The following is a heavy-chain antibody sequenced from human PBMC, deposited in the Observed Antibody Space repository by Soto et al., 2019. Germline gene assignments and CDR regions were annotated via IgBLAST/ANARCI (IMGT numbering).Heavy chain of an antibody. CDR3: ARDTSRQLWPHYYYYYGMDV. CDR1: GFTFSSYW. CDR2: INSDGTTT. Sequence: PVGSLRLSCKAPGFTFSSYWMHWVRQAPGKGLVWVARINSDGTTTHYADSVKGRFTISRDNAKNTLYLQMNSLRAEDTAVYYCARDTSRQLWPHYYYYYGMDVWGQGTTVTVSS. J-gene: IGHJ6*02. D-gene: IGHD5-18*01. V-gene: IGHV3-74*01.